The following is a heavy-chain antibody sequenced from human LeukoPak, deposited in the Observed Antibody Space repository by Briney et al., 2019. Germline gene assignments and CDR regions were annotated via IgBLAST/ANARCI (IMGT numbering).Heavy chain of an antibody. D-gene: IGHD4-17*01. CDR1: GFTFSSYG. CDR2: IWYDGSNK. V-gene: IGHV3-33*01. CDR3: ARDLGFDYGDYYFDY. Sequence: PGGSLRLSCAASGFTFSSYGMHWVRQAPGKGLEWVAVIWYDGSNKYYADSVKGRFTISRDNSKNTLYLQMNSLRAEDTAVYYCARDLGFDYGDYYFDYWGQGTLVTVSS. J-gene: IGHJ4*02.